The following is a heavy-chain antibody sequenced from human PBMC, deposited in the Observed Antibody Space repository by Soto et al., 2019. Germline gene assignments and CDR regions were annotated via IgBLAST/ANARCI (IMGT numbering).Heavy chain of an antibody. CDR1: GFTFNSHW. D-gene: IGHD4-17*01. Sequence: PGGSLRLSCAASGFTFNSHWMHWVRQAPGKGLLWASRINSDGSSTDYADSVKGRFTISRDNTKNTLYLQMNSLRAEDTAVYYCACRSDHGDYLLIDYWGQGTQVTVSS. J-gene: IGHJ4*02. V-gene: IGHV3-74*01. CDR2: INSDGSST. CDR3: ACRSDHGDYLLIDY.